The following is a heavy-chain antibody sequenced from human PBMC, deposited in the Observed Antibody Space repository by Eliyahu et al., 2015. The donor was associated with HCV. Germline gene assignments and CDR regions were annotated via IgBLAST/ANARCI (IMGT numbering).Heavy chain of an antibody. V-gene: IGHV4-59*01. CDR2: IHYSGST. CDR1: GGXISSXY. Sequence: QVQLQESGPGLVKPSETLSLTCAVSGGXISSXYWSWIRQPPGKGLEWIGYIHYSGSTNCNPSLKSRVTISVDTPKNQFSLKLSSVTAADTAVYYCASGGGGIAVTGTGGWFDPWGQGTLVTASS. D-gene: IGHD6-19*01. CDR3: ASGGGGIAVTGTGGWFDP. J-gene: IGHJ5*02.